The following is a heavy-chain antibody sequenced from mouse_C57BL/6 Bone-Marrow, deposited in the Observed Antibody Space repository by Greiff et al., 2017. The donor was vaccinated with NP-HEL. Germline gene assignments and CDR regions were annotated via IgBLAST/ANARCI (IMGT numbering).Heavy chain of an antibody. CDR1: GYTFTSYW. CDR3: ARWFYGSSYLYFDV. CDR2: IDPNSGGT. Sequence: QVQLQQPGAELVKSGASVKLSCKASGYTFTSYWMHWVKQRPGRGLEWIGRIDPNSGGTKYNEKFKSKATLTVDKPSSTAYMQLSSLTSEDSAVYYCARWFYGSSYLYFDVWGTGTTVTVSS. J-gene: IGHJ1*03. V-gene: IGHV1-72*01. D-gene: IGHD1-1*01.